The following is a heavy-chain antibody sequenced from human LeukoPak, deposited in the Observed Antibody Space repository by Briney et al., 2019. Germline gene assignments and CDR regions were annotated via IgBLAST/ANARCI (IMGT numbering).Heavy chain of an antibody. CDR3: ARGGGGYNLENY. D-gene: IGHD5-24*01. J-gene: IGHJ4*02. V-gene: IGHV3-21*01. CDR2: ISSSSSYI. CDR1: GFTFSSYS. Sequence: GGSLRLSCAASGFTFSSYSMNWVRQAPGKGLEWVSSISSSSSYIYYADSVKGRFTISRDNAKNSLYLQMNSLRAEDTAVYYCARGGGGYNLENYWGQGTLVTVSS.